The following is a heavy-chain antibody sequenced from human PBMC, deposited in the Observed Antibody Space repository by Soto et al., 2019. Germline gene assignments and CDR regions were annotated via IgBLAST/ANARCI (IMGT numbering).Heavy chain of an antibody. CDR2: IIPIFGTA. V-gene: IGHV1-69*12. CDR3: ARDLATYYYDSSGYQNPTDAFDI. J-gene: IGHJ3*02. Sequence: QVQLVQSGAEVKKPGSSVKVSCKASGGTFSSYAISWVRQAPGQGLEWMGGIIPIFGTANYAQKFQGRVTITADESTSTAYMELSSLRSEDTAVYYCARDLATYYYDSSGYQNPTDAFDIWGQGTMVTVSS. CDR1: GGTFSSYA. D-gene: IGHD3-22*01.